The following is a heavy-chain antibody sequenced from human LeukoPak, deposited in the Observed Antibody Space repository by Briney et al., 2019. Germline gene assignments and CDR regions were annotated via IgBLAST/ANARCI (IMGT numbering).Heavy chain of an antibody. CDR1: GGSISSYY. CDR2: IHYSGST. V-gene: IGHV4-59*01. J-gene: IGHJ4*02. CDR3: ARVGVDYSGNIIKYYFDY. D-gene: IGHD4-23*01. Sequence: SETLSLTCTVSGGSISSYYWSWVRQPPGKGLEWIGYIHYSGSTNYNPSLKSRVVISVDTSKNQFSLKLSPVTAADTAVYYCARVGVDYSGNIIKYYFDYWGQGTLVTVSS.